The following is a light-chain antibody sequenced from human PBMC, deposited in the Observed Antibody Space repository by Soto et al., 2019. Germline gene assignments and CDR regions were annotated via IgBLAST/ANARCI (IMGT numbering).Light chain of an antibody. CDR2: AAS. CDR3: QMYNRAPRT. CDR1: QGISNY. Sequence: DIQMTQSPSSLSASVGDRVTITCRASQGISNYLAWYQQKPGKVPKLLIYAASTLQSGVPSRFSGSGSGTDFTLNISSMQSADVATYYCQMYNRAPRTFGQGTKVETK. J-gene: IGKJ1*01. V-gene: IGKV1-27*01.